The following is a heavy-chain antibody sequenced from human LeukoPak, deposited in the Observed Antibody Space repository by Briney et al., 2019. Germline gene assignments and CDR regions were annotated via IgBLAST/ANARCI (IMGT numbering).Heavy chain of an antibody. V-gene: IGHV4-59*11. Sequence: SETLSLTCAVSADSFSSQYWTWIRQPPGKVLEWIGYISYIGSTNYNPSLNSRVTISIDTSKNKFSLKLSSVTAADTAVYYCARDLVTVTKGFDIWGQGTMVSVSS. D-gene: IGHD4-17*01. CDR1: ADSFSSQY. CDR2: ISYIGST. CDR3: ARDLVTVTKGFDI. J-gene: IGHJ3*02.